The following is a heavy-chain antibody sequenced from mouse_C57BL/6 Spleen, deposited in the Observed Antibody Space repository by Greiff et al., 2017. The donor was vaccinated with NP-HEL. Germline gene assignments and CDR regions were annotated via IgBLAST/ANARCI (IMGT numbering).Heavy chain of an antibody. CDR1: GYAFSSYW. CDR3: ARRWETGIFAY. J-gene: IGHJ3*01. CDR2: IYPGDGDT. D-gene: IGHD3-2*01. Sequence: QVHVKQSGAELVKPGASVKISCKASGYAFSSYWMNWVKQRPGKGLEWIGQIYPGDGDTNYNGKFKGKATLTADKSSSTAYIQLSSLTSEDSAVYFCARRWETGIFAYWGQGTLVTVSA. V-gene: IGHV1-80*01.